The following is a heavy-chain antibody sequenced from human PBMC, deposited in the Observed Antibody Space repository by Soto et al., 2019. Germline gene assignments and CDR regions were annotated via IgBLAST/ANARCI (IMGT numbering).Heavy chain of an antibody. CDR1: GGTFSSYA. D-gene: IGHD1-26*01. CDR2: IIPIFGTA. J-gene: IGHJ4*02. CDR3: AKDVCSGATTACYTRLDS. Sequence: SVKVSCKASGGTFSSYAISWVRQAPGQGLEWMGGIIPIFGTANYAQKFQGRVTITADKSTSTAYMELTSLGTEDSGLYYCAKDVCSGATTACYTRLDSWGQGTQVTVSS. V-gene: IGHV1-69*06.